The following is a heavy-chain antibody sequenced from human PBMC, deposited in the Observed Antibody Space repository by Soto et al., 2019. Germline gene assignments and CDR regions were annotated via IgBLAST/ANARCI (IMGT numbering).Heavy chain of an antibody. CDR2: IDPSDSQT. V-gene: IGHV5-10-1*01. D-gene: IGHD3-22*01. Sequence: GGALKISCKGSGYSFAGYWITWVRQKPGKGLEWMGRIDPSDSQTYYSPSFRGHVTISVTKSITTVFLQWSSLRASDTAMYYCARQIYDSDTGPNFQYYFDSWGQGTPVTVSS. CDR3: ARQIYDSDTGPNFQYYFDS. J-gene: IGHJ4*02. CDR1: GYSFAGYW.